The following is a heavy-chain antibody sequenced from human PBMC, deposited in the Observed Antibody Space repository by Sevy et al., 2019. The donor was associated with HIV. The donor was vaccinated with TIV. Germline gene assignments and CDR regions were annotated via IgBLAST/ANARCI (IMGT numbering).Heavy chain of an antibody. CDR1: GFTFSSYS. D-gene: IGHD3-22*01. CDR3: ARGQTRITMIVVAAYFGY. V-gene: IGHV3-21*01. J-gene: IGHJ4*02. CDR2: ISSSSSYI. Sequence: GSLRLSCAASGFTFSSYSMNWVRQAPGKGLEWVSSISSSSSYIYYADSLKGRFTISRDNAKNPLYLQMNSLRAEDTAVYYCARGQTRITMIVVAAYFGYWGQGTLVTVSS.